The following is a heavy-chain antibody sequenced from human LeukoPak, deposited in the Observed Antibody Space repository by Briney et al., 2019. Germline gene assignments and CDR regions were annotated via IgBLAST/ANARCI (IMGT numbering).Heavy chain of an antibody. CDR1: GGSISSSSYY. CDR2: IYYSGST. CDR3: ARHKDRSGLHFDY. V-gene: IGHV4-39*01. Sequence: PSETLSLTCTVSGGSISSSSYYWGWIRQPPGKGLEWIGSIYYSGSTYYNPSLKSRVTISVDTPKNQFSLKLSSVTAADTAVYYCARHKDRSGLHFDYWGQGTLVTVSS. J-gene: IGHJ4*02.